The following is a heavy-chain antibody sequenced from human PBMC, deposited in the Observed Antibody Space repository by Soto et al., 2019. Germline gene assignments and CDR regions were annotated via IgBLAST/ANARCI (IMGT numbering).Heavy chain of an antibody. V-gene: IGHV3-21*01. CDR2: ISSSSSYI. CDR3: ARAPSGSKQQLASHYGMDV. CDR1: GFTFSSYS. J-gene: IGHJ6*02. Sequence: PGGSLRLSCAASGFTFSSYSMNWVRQAPGKGLEWVSSISSSSSYIYYADSVKGRFTISRDNAKNSLYLQMNSLRAEDTAVYYCARAPSGSKQQLASHYGMDVWGQGTTVTVSS. D-gene: IGHD6-13*01.